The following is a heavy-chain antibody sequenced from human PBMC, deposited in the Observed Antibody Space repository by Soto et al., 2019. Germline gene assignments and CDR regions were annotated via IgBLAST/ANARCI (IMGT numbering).Heavy chain of an antibody. Sequence: GGSLRLSCTVSGVTIGDYAMSWFRQAPGKGLEWVGFIRSKAYGGTTEYAASVKGRFTISRDDSKSIAYLQMNSLKTEDTAVYYCTRGGIAARRYWFDPWGQGTLVTVSS. J-gene: IGHJ5*02. CDR3: TRGGIAARRYWFDP. V-gene: IGHV3-49*03. D-gene: IGHD6-6*01. CDR1: GVTIGDYA. CDR2: IRSKAYGGTT.